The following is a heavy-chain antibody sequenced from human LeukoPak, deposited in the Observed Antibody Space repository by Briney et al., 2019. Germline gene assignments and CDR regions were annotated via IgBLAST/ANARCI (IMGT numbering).Heavy chain of an antibody. CDR2: SYSSGSA. D-gene: IGHD3-22*01. CDR3: ARHRDYYDT. CDR1: GSSINNNF. Sequence: SETLSLTCTVSGSSINNNFWTWIRQPPGTGQEWIGYSYSSGSANYNPSLKSRVIISGDTSKNQISLRLTSVTAADTAMYFCARHRDYYDTWGHGTLVTVSS. J-gene: IGHJ4*01. V-gene: IGHV4-59*08.